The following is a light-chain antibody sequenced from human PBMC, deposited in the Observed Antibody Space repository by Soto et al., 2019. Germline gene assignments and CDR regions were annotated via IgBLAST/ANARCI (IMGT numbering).Light chain of an antibody. J-gene: IGKJ3*01. CDR3: QQYNNWPPWT. V-gene: IGKV3-15*01. CDR1: QSVSSN. Sequence: EIVMTQSPATLSVSPGERATLSCRASQSVSSNLAWYQQKPGQAPRLLIYGASTRATGIPARFSGSRSGTEFTLTISSLQSEDFALYYCQQYNNWPPWTFGPGTKVDIK. CDR2: GAS.